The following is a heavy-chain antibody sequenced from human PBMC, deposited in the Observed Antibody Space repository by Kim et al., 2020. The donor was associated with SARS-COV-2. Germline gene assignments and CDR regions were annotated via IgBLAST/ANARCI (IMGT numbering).Heavy chain of an antibody. V-gene: IGHV4-34*01. CDR1: GGSFSGYY. J-gene: IGHJ4*02. CDR3: ARGRGSSWHHYFDY. CDR2: INHSGST. D-gene: IGHD6-13*01. Sequence: SETLSLTCAVYGGSFSGYYWSWIRQPPGKGLEWIGEINHSGSTNYNPSLKSRVTISVDTSKNQFSLKLSSVTAADTAVYYCARGRGSSWHHYFDYWGQGTLVTLSS.